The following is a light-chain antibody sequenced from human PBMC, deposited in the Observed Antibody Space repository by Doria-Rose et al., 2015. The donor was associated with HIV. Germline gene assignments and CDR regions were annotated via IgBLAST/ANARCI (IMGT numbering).Light chain of an antibody. CDR3: QQYYDTPS. CDR1: QGLLYTSKNY. Sequence: DIRMTQSPESLGMSLGERATLNCKSNQGLLYTSKNYLAWYQQKPGQPPKLLIYWASTRQSGVPARFSGSESGTDFTLTISSLEAEDVAVYYCQQYYDTPSFGPGTTVDIK. J-gene: IGKJ3*01. V-gene: IGKV4-1*01. CDR2: WAS.